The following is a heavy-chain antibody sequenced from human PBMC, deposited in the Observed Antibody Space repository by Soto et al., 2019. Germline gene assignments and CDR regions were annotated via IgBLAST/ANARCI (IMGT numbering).Heavy chain of an antibody. D-gene: IGHD2-15*01. J-gene: IGHJ6*03. CDR2: ICSSSSYI. CDR3: ARLREGYCSGGSCYSPYYYYYMDV. Sequence: VNRVLQNPREGVEGASSICSSSSYIYYADSVKGRFTISRDNAKNSLYLQMNSLRAEDTAVYYCARLREGYCSGGSCYSPYYYYYMDVWGKGTTVTVSS. V-gene: IGHV3-21*01.